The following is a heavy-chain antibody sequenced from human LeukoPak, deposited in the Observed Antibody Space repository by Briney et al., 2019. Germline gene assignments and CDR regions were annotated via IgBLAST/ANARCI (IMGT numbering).Heavy chain of an antibody. CDR2: VGASGGGT. V-gene: IGHV3-23*01. CDR3: AKSDYDSYHFDY. J-gene: IGHJ4*02. CDR1: GFTFSSYA. D-gene: IGHD5-12*01. Sequence: PGGSLRLSCAASGFTFSSYAMGWVRQAPGKGLEWVSSVGASGGGTFYADSVKGRFTVSRDTSKNTLYLQMNRLRAEDTAIYYCAKSDYDSYHFDYWGQGTLVTVSS.